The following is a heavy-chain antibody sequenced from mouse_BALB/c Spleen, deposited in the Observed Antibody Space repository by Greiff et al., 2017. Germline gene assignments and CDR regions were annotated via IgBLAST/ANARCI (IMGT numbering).Heavy chain of an antibody. Sequence: QVQLQQSGAELARPGASVKLSCKASGYTFTSYWMQWVKQRPGQGLEWIGAIYPGDGDTRYTQKFKGKATLTADKSSSTAYMQLSSLASEDSAVYYCARSDATVGGMDYWGQGTSVTVSS. J-gene: IGHJ4*01. CDR1: GYTFTSYW. CDR2: IYPGDGDT. V-gene: IGHV1-87*01. CDR3: ARSDATVGGMDY. D-gene: IGHD1-1*01.